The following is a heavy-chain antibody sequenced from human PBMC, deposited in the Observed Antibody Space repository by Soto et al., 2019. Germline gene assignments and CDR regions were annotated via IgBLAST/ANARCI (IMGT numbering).Heavy chain of an antibody. J-gene: IGHJ6*02. D-gene: IGHD3-22*01. CDR1: GFTFSTYW. CDR3: ARGWGYFDSSGFPYLYAMDV. CDR2: IKEDGSEK. Sequence: GGSLRLSCAASGFTFSTYWMSWVRQAPGKGLEWVANIKEDGSEKYYVDSVEGRFTISRDNAKNSLYLQMTSLGAEDTALYYCARGWGYFDSSGFPYLYAMDVWGQGTTVTVPS. V-gene: IGHV3-7*01.